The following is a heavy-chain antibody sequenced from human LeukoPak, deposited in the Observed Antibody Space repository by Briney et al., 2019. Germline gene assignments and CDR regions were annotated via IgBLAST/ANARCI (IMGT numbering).Heavy chain of an antibody. V-gene: IGHV3-23*01. CDR3: AKDGPPGAVVVPAAMYVAYFDY. CDR2: ISGSGGST. J-gene: IGHJ4*02. Sequence: GGSLRLSCAASGFTFSSYAMSWVRQAPGKGLEWVSAISGSGGSTYYADSVKDRFTISRDNSKNTLYLQMNSLRAEDTAVYYCAKDGPPGAVVVPAAMYVAYFDYWGQGTLVTVSS. D-gene: IGHD2-2*01. CDR1: GFTFSSYA.